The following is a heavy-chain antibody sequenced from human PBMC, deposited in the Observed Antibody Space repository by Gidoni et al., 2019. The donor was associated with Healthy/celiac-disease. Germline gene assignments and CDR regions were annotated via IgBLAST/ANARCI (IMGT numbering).Heavy chain of an antibody. CDR3: ARHTTSSGWYGDAFDI. CDR1: GGSISSSRYY. Sequence: QLQLQESGPGLVKPSETLSLTCPVSGGSISSSRYYWGWIRQPPGKGLEWIGSIYYSGSTYYNPSRKSRVTISVDTSKNQFSLKLSSVTAADTAVYYCARHTTSSGWYGDAFDIWGQGTMVTVSS. CDR2: IYYSGST. V-gene: IGHV4-39*01. D-gene: IGHD6-19*01. J-gene: IGHJ3*02.